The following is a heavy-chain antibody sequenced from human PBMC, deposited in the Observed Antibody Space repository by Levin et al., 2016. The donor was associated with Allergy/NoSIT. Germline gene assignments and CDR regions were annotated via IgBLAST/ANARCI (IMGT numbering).Heavy chain of an antibody. CDR2: INSDGGST. CDR3: VKGEGWAPTNYYFDY. Sequence: GESLKISCSASGFTFSSYAMHWVRQARGKGLEYVSAINSDGGSTYYADSVKGRFTISRDNSKNTLYVQMSSLRAEDTAVYYCVKGEGWAPTNYYFDYWGQGSLVSVSS. V-gene: IGHV3-64*05. CDR1: GFTFSSYA. D-gene: IGHD1-1*01. J-gene: IGHJ4*02.